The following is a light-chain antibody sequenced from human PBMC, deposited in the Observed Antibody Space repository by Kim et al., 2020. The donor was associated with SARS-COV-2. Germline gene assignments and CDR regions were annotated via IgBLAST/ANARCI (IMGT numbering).Light chain of an antibody. CDR2: AAS. Sequence: VSPGERVTLSCRASQSVRNNLAWYQQTPGQAPRLLIYAASTGASGIPARFSGSGFGTEFTLTISSLQSEDFAVYYCQQYNNWPPYTFGQGTKLEI. J-gene: IGKJ2*01. V-gene: IGKV3-15*01. CDR1: QSVRNN. CDR3: QQYNNWPPYT.